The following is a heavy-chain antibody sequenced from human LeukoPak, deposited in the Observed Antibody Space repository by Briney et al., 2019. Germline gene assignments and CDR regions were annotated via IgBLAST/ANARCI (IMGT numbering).Heavy chain of an antibody. V-gene: IGHV3-23*01. D-gene: IGHD3-22*01. J-gene: IGHJ3*01. CDR1: GFTFSNYA. CDR2: ISGSGGGT. Sequence: GGSLRLSRAVSGFTFSNYAMSWVRQAPGKGLEWISVISGSGGGTDEADSVRGRFTISRDNSRDTLYLQMYSLRVEDTAIYYCAKVEGYDSSRLYSDGFHDWGQGTMVTVSS. CDR3: AKVEGYDSSRLYSDGFHD.